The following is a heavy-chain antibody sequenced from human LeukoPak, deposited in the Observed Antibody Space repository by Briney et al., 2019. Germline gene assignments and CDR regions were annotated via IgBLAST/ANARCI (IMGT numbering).Heavy chain of an antibody. CDR2: LYYNGNT. J-gene: IGHJ3*02. D-gene: IGHD6-13*01. CDR1: GGSISSSAYY. Sequence: SETLSLTCTVSGGSISSSAYYWGWIRQPPGKGLEWIGTLYYNGNTYYNSSLKSRVTISADTSKNQFSLRLSSLTAADTAVYYCAREIAAAGYGDAFDIWGQGTMVTVSS. CDR3: AREIAAAGYGDAFDI. V-gene: IGHV4-39*07.